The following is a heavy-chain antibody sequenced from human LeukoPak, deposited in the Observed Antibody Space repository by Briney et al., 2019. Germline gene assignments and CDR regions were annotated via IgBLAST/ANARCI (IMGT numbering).Heavy chain of an antibody. Sequence: GGSLRLSCAASGFTFSSYSMNWVRQAPGKGLEWVSSISSSSSYIYYADSVEGRFTISRDNAKNSLFLQMNSLRAEDTAVYYCARDVGAVAGSNFDYWGRGTLVTVSS. CDR2: ISSSSSYI. CDR3: ARDVGAVAGSNFDY. J-gene: IGHJ4*02. CDR1: GFTFSSYS. D-gene: IGHD6-19*01. V-gene: IGHV3-21*01.